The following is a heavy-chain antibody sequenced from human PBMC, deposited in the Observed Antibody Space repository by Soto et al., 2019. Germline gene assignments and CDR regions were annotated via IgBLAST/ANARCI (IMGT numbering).Heavy chain of an antibody. V-gene: IGHV3-30-3*01. CDR3: ARDLWVVAGSPFSVVYYYYGMDV. Sequence: RLSCAASGFTFSSYAMHWVRRAPGKGLEWVAVISYDGSNKYYADSVKGRFTISRDNSKNTLYLQMNSLRAEDTAVYYCARDLWVVAGSPFSVVYYYYGMDVWGQGTTVTVSS. CDR2: ISYDGSNK. D-gene: IGHD6-19*01. CDR1: GFTFSSYA. J-gene: IGHJ6*02.